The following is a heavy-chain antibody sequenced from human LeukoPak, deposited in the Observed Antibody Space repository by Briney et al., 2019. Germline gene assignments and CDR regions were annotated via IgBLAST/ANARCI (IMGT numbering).Heavy chain of an antibody. CDR3: ARDQIAAAGRVDY. CDR1: GGTFSSYA. V-gene: IGHV1-69*04. CDR2: IIPILGIA. Sequence: VASVKVSCKASGGTFSSYAISWVRQAPGQGLEWMGRIIPILGIANYAQKFQGRATITADKSTSTAYMELSSLRSEDTAVYYCARDQIAAAGRVDYWGQGTLVTVSS. D-gene: IGHD6-13*01. J-gene: IGHJ4*02.